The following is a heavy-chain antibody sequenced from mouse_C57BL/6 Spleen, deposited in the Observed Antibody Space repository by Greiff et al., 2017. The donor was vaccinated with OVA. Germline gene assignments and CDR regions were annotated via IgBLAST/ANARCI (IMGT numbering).Heavy chain of an antibody. CDR2: IYPSDSET. V-gene: IGHV1-61*01. Sequence: QVQLQQPGAELVRPGSSVKLSCKASGYTFTSYWMDWVKQRPGQGLEWIGNIYPSDSETHYNQKFKDKATLTVDKSSSTAYMQLSSLTSEDSAVYYCARWWGDWYFDVWGTGTTVTVSS. CDR3: ARWWGDWYFDV. D-gene: IGHD1-1*02. CDR1: GYTFTSYW. J-gene: IGHJ1*03.